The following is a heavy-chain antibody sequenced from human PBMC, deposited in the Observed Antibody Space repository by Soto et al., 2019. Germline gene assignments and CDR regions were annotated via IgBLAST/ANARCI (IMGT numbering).Heavy chain of an antibody. CDR3: ARVSIVVLVAATRFDT. CDR2: IYYSGST. J-gene: IGHJ5*02. D-gene: IGHD2-15*01. Sequence: SETLSLTCTVSGGSISSGGYYWSWIRQHPGKGLEWIGYIYYSGSTYYTPSLKSRVTISVDTSKNQFSLKLNSVTAADTAVYYCARVSIVVLVAATRFDTWGQGTLVTVSS. CDR1: GGSISSGGYY. V-gene: IGHV4-31*03.